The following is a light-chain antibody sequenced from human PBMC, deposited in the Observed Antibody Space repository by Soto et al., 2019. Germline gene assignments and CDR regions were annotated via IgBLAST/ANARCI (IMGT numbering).Light chain of an antibody. CDR1: RKGVAVFNY. CDR3: SSYSSSSALDVI. CDR2: EVT. V-gene: IGLV2-14*01. Sequence: QSALAQPASVSGFPERSIPPSCVGTRKGVAVFNYVSWYQQYPGKPPKLFIYEVTYRPSGFSNRFSGSKPGNTASLTISGLQAEDEADYYCSSYSSSSALDVIFGGGTKLTVL. J-gene: IGLJ2*01.